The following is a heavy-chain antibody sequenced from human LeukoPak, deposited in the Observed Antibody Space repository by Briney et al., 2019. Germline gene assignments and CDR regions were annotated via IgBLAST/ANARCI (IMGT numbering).Heavy chain of an antibody. D-gene: IGHD4-23*01. V-gene: IGHV3-7*01. CDR2: IKRDGSEE. CDR1: EFPFSDYW. CDR3: ARVPGVTRYFDS. J-gene: IGHJ4*02. Sequence: GGSLRLSCAASEFPFSDYWMTWVRQAPGKGLEWVANIKRDGSEEYYVDSVKGRFTISRDNAKNSLYLQVNSLRVEDTAVYYCARVPGVTRYFDSWGQGILVTVSS.